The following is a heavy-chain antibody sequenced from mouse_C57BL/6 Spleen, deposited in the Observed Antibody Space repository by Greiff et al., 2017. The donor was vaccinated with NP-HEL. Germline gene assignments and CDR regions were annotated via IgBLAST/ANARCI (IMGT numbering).Heavy chain of an antibody. CDR1: GYSFTSYY. CDR3: ARDYGSSQPLDY. J-gene: IGHJ2*01. Sequence: QVQLQQSGPELVKPGASVKISCKASGYSFTSYYIHWVKQRPGQGLEWIGWIYPGSGNTKYNEKFKGKATLTADTSSSTAYMQLSSLTSEDSAVYYCARDYGSSQPLDYWGQGTTLTVSS. V-gene: IGHV1-66*01. D-gene: IGHD1-1*01. CDR2: IYPGSGNT.